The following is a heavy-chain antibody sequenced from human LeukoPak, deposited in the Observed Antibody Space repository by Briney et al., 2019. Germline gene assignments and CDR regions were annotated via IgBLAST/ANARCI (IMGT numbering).Heavy chain of an antibody. CDR1: GGSLSAYY. J-gene: IGHJ6*03. CDR3: ARGRYSNWERYYYMDV. Sequence: KPSETLSLTCAVYGGSLSAYYWSWIRQSPGQGLERIGEINKSESSNYNPSLKTRVTISVDTSKNQVSLQLSSVTAADTAVYYCARGRYSNWERYYYMDVWGKGATVTVSS. D-gene: IGHD4-11*01. CDR2: INKSESS. V-gene: IGHV4-34*01.